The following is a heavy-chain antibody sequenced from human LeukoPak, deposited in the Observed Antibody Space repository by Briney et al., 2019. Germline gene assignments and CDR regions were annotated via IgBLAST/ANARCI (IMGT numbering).Heavy chain of an antibody. Sequence: GGSLRLSCAASGFIFSSYAMSWVRQAPGKGLEWVSAITGSGGSTYYEDSVKGRFTISRDNSKNTLYLQMNSLRAEDTAVYHCAISRDSSGYYYSWGQGTLVTVSS. J-gene: IGHJ4*02. CDR1: GFIFSSYA. CDR3: AISRDSSGYYYS. V-gene: IGHV3-23*01. CDR2: ITGSGGST. D-gene: IGHD3-22*01.